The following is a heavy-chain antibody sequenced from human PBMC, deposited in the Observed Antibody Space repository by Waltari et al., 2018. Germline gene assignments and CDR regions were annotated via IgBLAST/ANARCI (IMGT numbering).Heavy chain of an antibody. CDR2: ISGSGGST. V-gene: IGHV3-23*01. J-gene: IGHJ4*02. CDR1: AVAVCSIA. Sequence: EVQWWGSGGALVQLGGAWEPTGAASAVAVCSIARTVVARVHQAPGKGLEWVSAISGSGGSTYYADSVKGRFTISRDNSKNTLYLQMNSLRAEDTAVYYCAKGPKWELLPEPYFDYWGQGTLVTVSS. CDR3: AKGPKWELLPEPYFDY. D-gene: IGHD1-26*01.